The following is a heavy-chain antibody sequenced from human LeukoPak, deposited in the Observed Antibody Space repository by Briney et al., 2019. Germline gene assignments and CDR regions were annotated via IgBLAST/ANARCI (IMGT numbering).Heavy chain of an antibody. Sequence: PSETLSLTCTVSGGSVSTYYWSWIRQPPGKGLEWIGYMYYSGSTNYNPSLKSRVTISVDTSKNQFSLKLSSVTAADTAVYYCARETSQKGAHYMDVWGKGTTVTISS. D-gene: IGHD3-16*01. J-gene: IGHJ6*03. CDR3: ARETSQKGAHYMDV. CDR1: GGSVSTYY. V-gene: IGHV4-59*02. CDR2: MYYSGST.